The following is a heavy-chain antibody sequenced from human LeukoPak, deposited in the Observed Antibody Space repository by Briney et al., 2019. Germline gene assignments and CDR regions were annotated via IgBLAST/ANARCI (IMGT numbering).Heavy chain of an antibody. V-gene: IGHV1-18*01. CDR3: ARGIYYGSGSDYYYYYYMDV. CDR2: ISAYNGNT. CDR1: GYTFTSYG. Sequence: GASVKVSCKASGYTFTSYGISWVRQAPGQGLEWMGWISAYNGNTNYAQKLQGRVTMTTDTSTSTAYMELRSLRSDDTAVYYCARGIYYGSGSDYYYYYYMDVWGKGTTVTVSS. D-gene: IGHD3-10*01. J-gene: IGHJ6*03.